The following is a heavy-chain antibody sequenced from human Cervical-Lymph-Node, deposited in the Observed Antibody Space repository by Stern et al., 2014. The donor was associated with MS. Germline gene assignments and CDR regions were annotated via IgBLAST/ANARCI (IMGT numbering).Heavy chain of an antibody. V-gene: IGHV3-33*01. J-gene: IGHJ1*01. CDR3: AREGGNTAEYFQH. CDR2: IYYDGSNR. D-gene: IGHD4-23*01. Sequence: VQLVESGGGVVQPGRALRLSCAASGFTFSSSGMPWVRQAPGKGLGGPAIIYYDGSNRYYADSVKGRFTISRDNSKNTLYLQMNSLRAEDTAVYYCAREGGNTAEYFQHWGQGTLVTVSS. CDR1: GFTFSSSG.